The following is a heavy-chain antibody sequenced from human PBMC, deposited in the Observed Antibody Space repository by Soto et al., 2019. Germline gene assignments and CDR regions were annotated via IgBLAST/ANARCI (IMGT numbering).Heavy chain of an antibody. CDR3: ARDDYGTASAFDI. CDR2: IYYSGST. CDR1: GGSISSYY. V-gene: IGHV4-59*01. Sequence: SETLSLTCTVSGGSISSYYWSWIRQPPGKGLEWIGYIYYSGSTNYNPSLKSRVTISVDTSKNQFSLKLSSVTAADTAVYYCARDDYGTASAFDIWGQGTMVTVSS. J-gene: IGHJ3*02. D-gene: IGHD3-10*01.